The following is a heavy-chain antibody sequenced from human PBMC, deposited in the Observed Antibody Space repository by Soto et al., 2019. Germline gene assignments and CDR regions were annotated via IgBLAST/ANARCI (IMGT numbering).Heavy chain of an antibody. D-gene: IGHD2-2*01. Sequence: QVQLVQSGTEVKKPGSSVKVSCKASGGTFSRHIISWVRQAPGQGLEWMGRFIPIYGTANYAQKFQGTVTITAENCTITAVIHPSCLRFDESAVFYCARELVCSSSSSPADYWGQGTLVTVSS. CDR2: FIPIYGTA. CDR3: ARELVCSSSSSPADY. J-gene: IGHJ4*02. CDR1: GGTFSRHI. V-gene: IGHV1-69*08.